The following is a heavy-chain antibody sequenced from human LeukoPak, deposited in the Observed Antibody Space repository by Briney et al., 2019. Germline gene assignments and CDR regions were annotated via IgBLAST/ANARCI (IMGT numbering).Heavy chain of an antibody. CDR3: ARGDRGHSYSNFDY. D-gene: IGHD5-18*01. CDR2: ISGGGGST. CDR1: GFTFSSYG. V-gene: IGHV3-23*01. Sequence: PGGSLRLSCAASGFTFSSYGMTWVRQAPGQGLEWVSIISGGGGSTYYADSVKGRFTISRDNAMNSLYLQMNSLRAEDTAVYYCARGDRGHSYSNFDYWGQGTLVTVSS. J-gene: IGHJ4*02.